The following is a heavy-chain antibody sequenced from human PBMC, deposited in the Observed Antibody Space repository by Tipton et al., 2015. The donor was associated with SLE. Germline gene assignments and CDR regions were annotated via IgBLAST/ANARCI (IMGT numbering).Heavy chain of an antibody. V-gene: IGHV3-7*03. CDR2: IKQDGGEK. CDR3: AREVGSRGPYYYYYYMDV. CDR1: GFTFSSYW. D-gene: IGHD3-10*01. J-gene: IGHJ6*03. Sequence: SLRLSCAASGFTFSSYWMSWVRQAPGKELEWVANIKQDGGEKYYVDSVKGRFTISRDNAKNSLYLQMNSLRAEDTAVYYCAREVGSRGPYYYYYYMDVWGKGTTVTVSS.